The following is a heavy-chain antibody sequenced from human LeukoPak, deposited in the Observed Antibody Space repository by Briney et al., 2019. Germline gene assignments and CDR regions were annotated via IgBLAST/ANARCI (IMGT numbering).Heavy chain of an antibody. D-gene: IGHD3-22*01. CDR2: ISSSSSTI. CDR3: ARDWAVRVGGSGYYYVSYYYYYMDV. Sequence: PGGSLRLSCAASGFTFSSYSMNWVRQAPGKGLEWVSYISSSSSTIYYADSVKGRFTISRDNAKNSLYLQMNSLRAEDTAVYYCARDWAVRVGGSGYYYVSYYYYYMDVWGKGTTVTVSS. CDR1: GFTFSSYS. V-gene: IGHV3-48*01. J-gene: IGHJ6*03.